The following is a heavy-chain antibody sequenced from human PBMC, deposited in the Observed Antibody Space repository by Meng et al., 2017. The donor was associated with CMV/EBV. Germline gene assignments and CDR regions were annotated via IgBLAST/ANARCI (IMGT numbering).Heavy chain of an antibody. Sequence: QVQLQESGPGLGKPSETLSLTCAVYGGSFSGYYWSWIRQPPGKGLEWIGEINHSGSTNYNPSLKSRVTISVDTSKNQFSLKLSSVTAADTAVYYCASSLTYPDYWGQGTLVTVSS. J-gene: IGHJ4*02. CDR2: INHSGST. CDR3: ASSLTYPDY. CDR1: GGSFSGYY. V-gene: IGHV4-34*01. D-gene: IGHD2-15*01.